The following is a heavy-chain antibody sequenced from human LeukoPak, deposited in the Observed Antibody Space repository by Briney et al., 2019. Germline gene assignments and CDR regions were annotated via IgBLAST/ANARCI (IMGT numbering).Heavy chain of an antibody. CDR3: AKDLKIGGGY. D-gene: IGHD3-22*01. CDR2: ISGSGGST. V-gene: IGHV3-23*01. Sequence: GGSLRLSCAASGFTFSSYWMHWVRQAPGKGLEWVSFISGSGGSTSYADSVKGRFTISRDNSKNTLYLQMNSLRAEDTAIYYCAKDLKIGGGYWGQGTLVTVSS. CDR1: GFTFSSYW. J-gene: IGHJ4*02.